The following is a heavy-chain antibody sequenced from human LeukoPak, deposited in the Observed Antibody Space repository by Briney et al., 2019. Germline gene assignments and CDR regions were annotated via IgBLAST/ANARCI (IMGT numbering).Heavy chain of an antibody. D-gene: IGHD3-22*01. J-gene: IGHJ3*02. CDR1: GFTFGDYA. CDR2: IEQDGSEK. Sequence: GGSLRLSCTVSGFTFGDYAMSWFRRAPGKGLEWVANIEQDGSEKYYVDSVKGRFTISRDNAKNSLYLQMNSLRAEDTAVYYCARPYYYDSSGNDAFDIWGQGTMVTVSS. V-gene: IGHV3-7*01. CDR3: ARPYYYDSSGNDAFDI.